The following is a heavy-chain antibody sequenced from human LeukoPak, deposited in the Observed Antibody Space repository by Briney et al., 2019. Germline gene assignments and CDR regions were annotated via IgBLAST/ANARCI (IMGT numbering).Heavy chain of an antibody. V-gene: IGHV4-39*01. Sequence: SETLSLTCTVSGGSISSSSYYWGWIRQPPGKGLEGIGSIYYSGSTYYNPSLKSRVTISVDTSKNQFSLKLSSVTAADTAVYYCARLEGSSQTKGFDYWGQGTLVTVSS. D-gene: IGHD6-13*01. CDR2: IYYSGST. CDR3: ARLEGSSQTKGFDY. J-gene: IGHJ4*02. CDR1: GGSISSSSYY.